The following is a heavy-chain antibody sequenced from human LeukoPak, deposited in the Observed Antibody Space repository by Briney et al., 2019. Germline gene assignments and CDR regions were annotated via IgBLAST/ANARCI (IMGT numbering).Heavy chain of an antibody. CDR1: GGSFSGYY. D-gene: IGHD2-8*01. CDR2: INHSGST. CDR3: AICGRTNGVCYYFDY. Sequence: PSETLSLTCAVYGGSFSGYYWSWIRQPPGKGLEWMGEINHSGSTNYNPSLKSRVTISVDTSKNQFSLKLSSVTAADTAVYYCAICGRTNGVCYYFDYWGQGTLVTVSS. J-gene: IGHJ4*02. V-gene: IGHV4-34*01.